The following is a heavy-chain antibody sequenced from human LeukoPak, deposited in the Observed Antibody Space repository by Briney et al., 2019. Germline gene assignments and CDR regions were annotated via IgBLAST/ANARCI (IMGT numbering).Heavy chain of an antibody. J-gene: IGHJ4*02. V-gene: IGHV3-48*01. CDR2: ISSNSKNI. Sequence: PGGSVRLSCAASGYTFSSYSMNWVRQAPGKGLEWVSYISSNSKNIYYADTLKGRFTISRDNAKNSLYLQMNSLRSEDSAVYYCARVQGIFDDWGQETLVTVAS. CDR1: GYTFSSYS. CDR3: ARVQGIFDD.